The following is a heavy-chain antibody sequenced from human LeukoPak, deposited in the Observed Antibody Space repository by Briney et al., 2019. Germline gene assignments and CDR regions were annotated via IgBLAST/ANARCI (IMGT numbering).Heavy chain of an antibody. V-gene: IGHV6-1*01. CDR2: TYYRSKWYN. D-gene: IGHD2-2*01. CDR1: GDSVSSNSAA. J-gene: IGHJ6*02. Sequence: SQTLSLTCAISGDSVSSNSAAWNWIRQSPSRGLEWLGRTYYRSKWYNDYAVSVKSRITINPDTSKNQFSLQLNSVTPEDTAVYYCARGRPPPVGCSSTSCFYGMDVWGQGTTVTVSS. CDR3: ARGRPPPVGCSSTSCFYGMDV.